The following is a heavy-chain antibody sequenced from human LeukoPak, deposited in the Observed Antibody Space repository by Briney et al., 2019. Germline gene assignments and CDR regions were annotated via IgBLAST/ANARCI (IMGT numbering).Heavy chain of an antibody. Sequence: PGGSLRLSCAASGFTFSSYAMSWVRQAPGKGLEWVSAISGSGGSTYYADSVKGRFTISRDNSKNTVYLQMNSLRAEDTAVYYCAKRDLGYCSGGSCYGFDYWGQGTLVTVSS. J-gene: IGHJ4*02. CDR2: ISGSGGST. CDR1: GFTFSSYA. CDR3: AKRDLGYCSGGSCYGFDY. D-gene: IGHD2-15*01. V-gene: IGHV3-23*01.